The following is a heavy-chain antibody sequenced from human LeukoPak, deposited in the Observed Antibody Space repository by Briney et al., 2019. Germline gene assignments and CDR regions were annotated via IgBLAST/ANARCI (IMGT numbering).Heavy chain of an antibody. D-gene: IGHD1/OR15-1a*01. CDR1: GFTFSNYG. CDR3: ARDQTGTDFGMDI. Sequence: GGSLRLSCAASGFTFSNYGMHWVRQAPGKGLEWVAVIWYDGSKQYYADSVKGRFTISRDNSKNTLYLQMNSLRAEDTAVSYCARDQTGTDFGMDIWGQGTTVSVSS. V-gene: IGHV3-33*01. J-gene: IGHJ6*02. CDR2: IWYDGSKQ.